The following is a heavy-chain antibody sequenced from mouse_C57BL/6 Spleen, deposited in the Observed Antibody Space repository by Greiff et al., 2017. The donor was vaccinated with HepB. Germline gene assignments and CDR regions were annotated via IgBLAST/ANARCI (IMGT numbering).Heavy chain of an antibody. J-gene: IGHJ2*01. Sequence: EVQLMESGPGLVKPSQSLSLTCSVTGYSITSGYYWNWIRQFPGNKLEWMGYISYDGSNNYNPSLKNRISITRDTSKNQFFLKLNSVTTEDTATYYCARSPKDLYYFDYWGQGTTLTVSS. CDR3: ARSPKDLYYFDY. CDR2: ISYDGSN. V-gene: IGHV3-6*01. CDR1: GYSITSGYY.